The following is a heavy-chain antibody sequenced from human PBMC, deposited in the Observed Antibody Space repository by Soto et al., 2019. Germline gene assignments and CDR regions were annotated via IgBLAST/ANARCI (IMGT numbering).Heavy chain of an antibody. Sequence: QVPLVQSGAVVRKPGASVKVSCKASGYTFTNYGISWVRQAPGQGLEWMGWISGFNGKTTYAQTLQGRFTMTADTSTGTAYMELRSLRSDDTAMYYCARDADAGAAAPDVWGQGTPVTVSS. J-gene: IGHJ6*02. CDR1: GYTFTNYG. CDR2: ISGFNGKT. D-gene: IGHD2-2*01. V-gene: IGHV1-18*01. CDR3: ARDADAGAAAPDV.